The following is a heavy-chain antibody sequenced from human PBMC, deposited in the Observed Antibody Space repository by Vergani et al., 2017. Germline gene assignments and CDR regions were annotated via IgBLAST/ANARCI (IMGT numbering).Heavy chain of an antibody. CDR1: GGTFSSYA. CDR3: AAAVGRTARGAFDI. J-gene: IGHJ3*02. Sequence: QVQLVQSGAEVKKPGSSVKVSCKASGGTFSSYAISWVRQAPGQGLEWMGGIIPIFGTANYAQKFQERVTITRDMSTSTAYMELSSLRSEDTTVYYCAAAVGRTARGAFDIWGQGTMVTVSS. V-gene: IGHV1-69*05. D-gene: IGHD3-10*01. CDR2: IIPIFGTA.